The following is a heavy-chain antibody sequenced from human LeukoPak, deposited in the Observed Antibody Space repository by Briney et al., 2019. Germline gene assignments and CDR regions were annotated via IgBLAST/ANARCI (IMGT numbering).Heavy chain of an antibody. CDR3: AKDLDYYDSSGSVPGFDY. CDR2: IRYDGSNK. J-gene: IGHJ4*02. D-gene: IGHD3-22*01. V-gene: IGHV3-30*02. CDR1: GFTFSSYG. Sequence: GGSLRLSCAASGFTFSSYGMHWVRQAPGKGLEWVAFIRYDGSNKYYADSVKGRFTISRDNSKNTLYLQMNSLRAEDTAVYYCAKDLDYYDSSGSVPGFDYWGQGTLVTVSS.